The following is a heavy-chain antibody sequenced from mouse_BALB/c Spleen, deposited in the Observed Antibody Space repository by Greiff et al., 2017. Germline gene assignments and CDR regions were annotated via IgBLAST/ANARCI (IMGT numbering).Heavy chain of an antibody. CDR3: ARHSGYD. D-gene: IGHD2-2*01. J-gene: IGHJ3*01. CDR1: GFTFSSYA. CDR2: ISSGGSYT. V-gene: IGHV5-9-3*01. Sequence: EVKLMESGGGLVKPGGSLKLSCAASGFTFSSYAMSWVRQTPEKRLEWVATISSGGSYTYYPDSVKGRFTISRDNAKNTLYLQMSSLRSEDTAMYYCARHSGYDWGQGTLVTVSA.